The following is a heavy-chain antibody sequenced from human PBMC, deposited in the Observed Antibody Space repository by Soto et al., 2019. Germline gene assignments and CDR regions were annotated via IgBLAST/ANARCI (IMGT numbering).Heavy chain of an antibody. CDR2: INANRGDT. D-gene: IGHD1-1*01. Sequence: ASVKVSCKASGYTFSDYYVYWVRQAPGQGPEWVGWINANRGDTSYAQKFQGRVTLTRDTSISTAYMELRRLEPDDTAVYYCARERITTTGKGDFYHYGMDVWGQGTTVTVSS. V-gene: IGHV1-2*02. J-gene: IGHJ6*02. CDR3: ARERITTTGKGDFYHYGMDV. CDR1: GYTFSDYY.